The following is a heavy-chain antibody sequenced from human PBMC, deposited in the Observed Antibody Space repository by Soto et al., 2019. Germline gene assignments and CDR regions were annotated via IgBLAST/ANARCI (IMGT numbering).Heavy chain of an antibody. Sequence: ASVTVSSKASGYTFTSYGITWVRPAPGQRLKRIGWISANNGNTNYIQKYRGRVTMTKDTSTSTAYMELRSLRSDDTAVYYCARDQEFPDYWGQGTLVTVSS. CDR3: ARDQEFPDY. J-gene: IGHJ4*02. CDR1: GYTFTSYG. CDR2: ISANNGNT. V-gene: IGHV1-18*01.